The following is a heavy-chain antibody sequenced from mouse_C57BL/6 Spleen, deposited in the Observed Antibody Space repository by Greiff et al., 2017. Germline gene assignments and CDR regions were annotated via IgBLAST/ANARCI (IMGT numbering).Heavy chain of an antibody. Sequence: QVQLQQPGAELVRPESSVKLSCKASGYTFTSYWMDWVKQRPGQGLEWIGNIYPSDSETHYNQKFKDKATLTVDKSSSTAYMQLSSLTSEDSAVXYCARTRSAWFAYWGQGTLVTVSA. CDR3: ARTRSAWFAY. V-gene: IGHV1-61*01. CDR1: GYTFTSYW. CDR2: IYPSDSET. D-gene: IGHD1-1*01. J-gene: IGHJ3*01.